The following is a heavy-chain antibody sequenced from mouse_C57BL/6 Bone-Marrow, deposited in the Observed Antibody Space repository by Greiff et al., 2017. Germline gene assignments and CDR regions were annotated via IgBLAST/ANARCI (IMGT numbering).Heavy chain of an antibody. Sequence: VQLQQSGAELMKPGASVKLSCKATGYTFTSYWMHWVKQRPGQGLEWIGEIDPSDSYTNYNQKFKGKSTLTVDKSSSTAYMQLSSLTSEDSAVYYCARSNYYGSSLLYWYFDVWGTGTTVTVSS. CDR1: GYTFTSYW. CDR2: IDPSDSYT. J-gene: IGHJ1*03. D-gene: IGHD1-1*01. V-gene: IGHV1-69*01. CDR3: ARSNYYGSSLLYWYFDV.